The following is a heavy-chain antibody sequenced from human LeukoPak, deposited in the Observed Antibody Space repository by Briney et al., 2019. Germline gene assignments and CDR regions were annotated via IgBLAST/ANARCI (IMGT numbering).Heavy chain of an antibody. Sequence: GRSLRLSCAASGFTFSSYAMHWVRQAPGKGLDRVAVISYDGSNKYYADSVKGRFTISRDNSKNTLFLQMNSLRAEDTAVYYCARALSGWYYFDYWGRGTLVTVS. CDR3: ARALSGWYYFDY. CDR2: ISYDGSNK. D-gene: IGHD6-19*01. J-gene: IGHJ4*02. V-gene: IGHV3-30*04. CDR1: GFTFSSYA.